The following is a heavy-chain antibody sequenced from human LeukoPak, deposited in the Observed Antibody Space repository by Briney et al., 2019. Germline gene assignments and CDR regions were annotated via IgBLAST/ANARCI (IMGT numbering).Heavy chain of an antibody. Sequence: PGGSLRLSCAASGFTFSSHDMHWVRQAPGKGLEWVAIISYDGGKKDYADSVKGRFTISRDNSKNTLYLQMHSLRPEDTAVYYCAKDRSKGSYGDDFDFWGQGTLVTVSS. V-gene: IGHV3-30*18. D-gene: IGHD1-26*01. CDR3: AKDRSKGSYGDDFDF. J-gene: IGHJ4*02. CDR1: GFTFSSHD. CDR2: ISYDGGKK.